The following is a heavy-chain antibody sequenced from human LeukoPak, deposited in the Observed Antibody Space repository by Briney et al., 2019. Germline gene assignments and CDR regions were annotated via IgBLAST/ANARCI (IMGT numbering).Heavy chain of an antibody. CDR2: INPNSGGT. V-gene: IGHV1-2*06. Sequence: EASVKVSCKASGYTFTGYYMHWVRQAPGQGLEWMGRINPNSGGTNYAQKFQGRVTMTRDTSISTAYMELSRLRSDDTAVYYCARVQQYYYDSSGYIIPFDYWGQGTLVTVSS. D-gene: IGHD3-22*01. J-gene: IGHJ4*02. CDR3: ARVQQYYYDSSGYIIPFDY. CDR1: GYTFTGYY.